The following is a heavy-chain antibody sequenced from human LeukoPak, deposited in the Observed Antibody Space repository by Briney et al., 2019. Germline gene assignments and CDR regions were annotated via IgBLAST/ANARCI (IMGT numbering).Heavy chain of an antibody. Sequence: GGSLRLSCAASGFTFSSYWMHWVRQAPGKGLVWVSRIDGDGSTTTYADSVKGRFTISRENAKNTLYLQMNSLRAEDTAVYYSARTAPLATSWSSGRAFDIWGQGAMVTVSS. CDR3: ARTAPLATSWSSGRAFDI. V-gene: IGHV3-74*03. CDR2: IDGDGSTT. CDR1: GFTFSSYW. J-gene: IGHJ3*02. D-gene: IGHD2-2*01.